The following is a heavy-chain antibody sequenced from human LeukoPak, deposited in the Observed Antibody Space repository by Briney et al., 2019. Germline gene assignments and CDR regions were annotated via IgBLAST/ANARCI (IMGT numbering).Heavy chain of an antibody. D-gene: IGHD5-12*01. CDR3: AKAHGYGGYVGYFDY. V-gene: IGHV3-23*01. J-gene: IGHJ4*02. CDR2: ISGSGGST. CDR1: GFTFNNYA. Sequence: GGSLRLSCAASGFTFNNYAMSWVRQAPGKGLEWVSAISGSGGSTYYADSVKGRFTISRDNSKNTLYPQMNSLRAEDTAVYYCAKAHGYGGYVGYFDYWGQGTLVTVSS.